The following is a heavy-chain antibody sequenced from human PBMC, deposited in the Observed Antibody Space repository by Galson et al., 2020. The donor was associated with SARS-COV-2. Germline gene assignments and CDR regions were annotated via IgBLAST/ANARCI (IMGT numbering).Heavy chain of an antibody. D-gene: IGHD2-21*02. CDR3: VRDLGDCGGDCVGWVDP. CDR1: DSSVSNGYY. CDR2: SYYNGKT. Sequence: SETLSLTCSVSDSSVSNGYYWGWVRQPPGKGLEWIGSSYYNGKTYYNPSLKSRITISVDASKNQFSLKLNSVTAADTAVYYCVRDLGDCGGDCVGWVDPWGQGVLITGSS. V-gene: IGHV4-38-2*02. J-gene: IGHJ5*02.